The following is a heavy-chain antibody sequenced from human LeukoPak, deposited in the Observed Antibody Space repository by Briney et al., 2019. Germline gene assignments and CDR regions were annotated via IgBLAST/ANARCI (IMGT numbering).Heavy chain of an antibody. D-gene: IGHD3-22*01. V-gene: IGHV1-69*05. J-gene: IGHJ4*02. Sequence: SVKVSCKASGGTFSSYAISWVRQAPGQGLEWMGRIIPIFGTANYAQKFQGRVTITTDESTSTAYMELSSLRSGDTAVYYCARDRSYYDSSGFLDYWGQGTLVTVSS. CDR1: GGTFSSYA. CDR3: ARDRSYYDSSGFLDY. CDR2: IIPIFGTA.